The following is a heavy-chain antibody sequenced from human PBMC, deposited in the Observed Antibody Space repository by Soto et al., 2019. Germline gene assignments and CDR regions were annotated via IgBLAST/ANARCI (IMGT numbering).Heavy chain of an antibody. CDR1: GDSISSSYY. J-gene: IGHJ5*02. Sequence: QLQLQESGPGLVKPSETLSLTCTVSGDSISSSYYWGWVRQPPGKGLECIGAVYYTGFTYYNPYLMSRFTISLDTSKNHFSLRLCSVTAADTAIYYCASLPVVVIALGYFDPWGPGTLVTVSS. CDR2: VYYTGFT. CDR3: ASLPVVVIALGYFDP. D-gene: IGHD2-21*01. V-gene: IGHV4-39*01.